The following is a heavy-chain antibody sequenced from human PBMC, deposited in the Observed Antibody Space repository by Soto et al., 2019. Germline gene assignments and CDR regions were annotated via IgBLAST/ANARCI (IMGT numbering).Heavy chain of an antibody. CDR2: MNPNSGNT. V-gene: IGHV1-8*01. J-gene: IGHJ6*02. CDR1: GYTFTSYD. D-gene: IGHD6-13*01. CDR3: ARGFPSSHWHAQIFYYYGMDV. Sequence: QVQLVQSGAEVKKPGASVKVSCKASGYTFTSYDINWVRQATGQGLEWMGLMNPNSGNTDYAQKFQGRVTMTRNTSTSTAYMELSSLRSEDTAVYYCARGFPSSHWHAQIFYYYGMDVWGQGTTVTVSS.